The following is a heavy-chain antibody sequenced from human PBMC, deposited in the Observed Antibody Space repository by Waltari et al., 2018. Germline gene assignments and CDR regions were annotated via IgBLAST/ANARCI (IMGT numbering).Heavy chain of an antibody. Sequence: QVTLRESGPALVKPTQTLTLTCTFSGFSLSTSGMCVRWIRQPPGKALEWLARIDWDDDKYYSTSLKTRLTISKDTSKNQVVLTMTNMDPVDTATYYCARIRDEYSYGYGIFDYWGQGTLVTVSS. V-gene: IGHV2-70*15. CDR2: IDWDDDK. J-gene: IGHJ4*02. D-gene: IGHD5-18*01. CDR3: ARIRDEYSYGYGIFDY. CDR1: GFSLSTSGMC.